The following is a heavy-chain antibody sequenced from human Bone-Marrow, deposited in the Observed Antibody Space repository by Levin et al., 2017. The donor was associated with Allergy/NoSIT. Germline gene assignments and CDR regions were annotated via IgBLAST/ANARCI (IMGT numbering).Heavy chain of an antibody. CDR3: TASELGNFDY. V-gene: IGHV3-73*01. CDR2: IRSKTNSYAT. CDR1: GFTFSGSA. D-gene: IGHD7-27*01. Sequence: GGSLRLSCAASGFTFSGSAVHWVRQASGKGPEWVGRIRSKTNSYATAYAASVKGRFTISRDDSKNTAYLQMNSLKTEDTAVYYCTASELGNFDYWGLGTLVTVSS. J-gene: IGHJ4*02.